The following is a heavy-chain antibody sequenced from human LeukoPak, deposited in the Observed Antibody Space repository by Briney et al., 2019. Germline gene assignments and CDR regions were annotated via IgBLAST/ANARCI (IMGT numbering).Heavy chain of an antibody. CDR3: AKDKSGVADSSIDY. V-gene: IGHV3-23*01. CDR1: GFTFSSYA. J-gene: IGHJ4*02. D-gene: IGHD3-3*01. Sequence: GGSLRLSCAASGFTFSSYAMTWVRQAPGKGLEWVSAISGSGGSTYYADSVKGRFTISRDNSKNTLYLQMNSLRAEDTAVYYCAKDKSGVADSSIDYWGRGTLVTVSS. CDR2: ISGSGGST.